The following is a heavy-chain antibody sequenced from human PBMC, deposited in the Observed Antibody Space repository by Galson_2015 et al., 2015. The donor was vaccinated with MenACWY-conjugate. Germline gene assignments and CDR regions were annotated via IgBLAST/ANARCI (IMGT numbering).Heavy chain of an antibody. CDR1: GYIFTSYG. J-gene: IGHJ4*02. CDR3: ARCGYHYDPRGGDVIDY. D-gene: IGHD3-22*01. V-gene: IGHV1-18*04. Sequence: SVKVSCKAGYIFTSYGIAWVRQAPGQGLEWLGWISPNNGNTNYAQKFQGRLTLTTDTSTSTAYMELRSLRSDDTAVYYCARCGYHYDPRGGDVIDYWGQGTLVTVSS. CDR2: ISPNNGNT.